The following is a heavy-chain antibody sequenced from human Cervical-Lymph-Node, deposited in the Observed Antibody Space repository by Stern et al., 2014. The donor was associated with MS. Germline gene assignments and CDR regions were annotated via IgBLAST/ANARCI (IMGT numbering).Heavy chain of an antibody. V-gene: IGHV3-30*07. CDR2: ISYDGSDK. J-gene: IGHJ4*02. CDR1: GFTFSSYA. CDR3: ARDPSRFGDNGYLDY. Sequence: VHLVESGGGVVQPGKSLRLSCAASGFTFSSYAMHWVRQAPGQGLEWVGVISYDGSDKYNADSVKGRFTISRDNSKNTLYLQMSSLRGDDTAVYYCARDPSRFGDNGYLDYWGQGTLVTVSS. D-gene: IGHD3-10*01.